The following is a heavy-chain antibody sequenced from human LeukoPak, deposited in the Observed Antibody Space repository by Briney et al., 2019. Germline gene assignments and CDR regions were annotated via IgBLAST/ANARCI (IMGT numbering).Heavy chain of an antibody. CDR1: GGSISSSSYY. Sequence: SETLSLTCTVSGGSISSSSYYWVWLRQPPGKGLEWIGSIYYSGSTYYNPSLKSRVTISVDTSKDQFSLKLSSVTAADTAVYYCARLDYGDYGGFVWYFDLWGRGTLVTVSS. CDR2: IYYSGST. CDR3: ARLDYGDYGGFVWYFDL. J-gene: IGHJ2*01. V-gene: IGHV4-39*01. D-gene: IGHD4-17*01.